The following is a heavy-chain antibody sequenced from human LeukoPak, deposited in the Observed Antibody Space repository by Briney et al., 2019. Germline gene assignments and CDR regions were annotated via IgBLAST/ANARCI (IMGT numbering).Heavy chain of an antibody. J-gene: IGHJ6*03. Sequence: GGSLRLSCAASGFTFSSYWMSWVRQAPGKGLEWVANIKQDGSEKYYVDSVKGRFTISRNNAKNSLYLQMNSLRAEDTAVYYCATPPTGRYGSESQTKEIGYMDVWGKGTTVTVSS. V-gene: IGHV3-7*01. CDR2: IKQDGSEK. D-gene: IGHD3-10*01. CDR3: ATPPTGRYGSESQTKEIGYMDV. CDR1: GFTFSSYW.